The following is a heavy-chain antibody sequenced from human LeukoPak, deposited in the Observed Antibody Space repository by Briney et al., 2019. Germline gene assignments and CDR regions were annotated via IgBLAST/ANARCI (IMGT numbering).Heavy chain of an antibody. V-gene: IGHV3-15*01. Sequence: GGSLRLSCAASGFTFSNAWMSWVRQAPGKGLEWVGRIKSKTDGGTIDYAPPVKGRFTISRDDSKTTLYLQMNNLKAEDTAVYYCAADSPMIPVQIDFWGQGTLVAVSP. J-gene: IGHJ4*02. D-gene: IGHD3-16*01. CDR2: IKSKTDGGTI. CDR1: GFTFSNAW. CDR3: AADSPMIPVQIDF.